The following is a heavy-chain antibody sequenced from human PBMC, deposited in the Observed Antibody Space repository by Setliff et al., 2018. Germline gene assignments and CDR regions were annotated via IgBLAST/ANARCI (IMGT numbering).Heavy chain of an antibody. Sequence: GESLKISCKGSGYSFTTYWIGWVRQMPGKGLEWMGIIFPGDSNTKYSPSFQGQVTISVDKSISTAYLQWSSLKASDTAMYYCASGGSGWYEREYYFDYWGQGTLVTVSS. D-gene: IGHD6-19*01. CDR1: GYSFTTYW. CDR3: ASGGSGWYEREYYFDY. J-gene: IGHJ4*02. CDR2: IFPGDSNT. V-gene: IGHV5-51*01.